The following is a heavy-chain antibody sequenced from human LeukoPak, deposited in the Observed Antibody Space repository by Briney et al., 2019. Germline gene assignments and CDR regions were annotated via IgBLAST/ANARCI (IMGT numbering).Heavy chain of an antibody. CDR1: GFTFSVYW. J-gene: IGHJ4*02. D-gene: IGHD5-18*01. CDR2: IKEDGSEE. CDR3: ARPGRGYSYGPFDY. Sequence: PGGSLRLSCAASGFTFSVYWMTWVRQAPGKGLEWVADIKEDGSEEYYVDSVKGRFTISRDNAQRSLFLQMKSLRAEDTAVYYCARPGRGYSYGPFDYWGQGTLVTVSS. V-gene: IGHV3-7*05.